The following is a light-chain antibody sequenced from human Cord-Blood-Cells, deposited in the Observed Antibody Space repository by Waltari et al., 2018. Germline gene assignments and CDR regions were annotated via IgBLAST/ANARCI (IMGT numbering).Light chain of an antibody. CDR2: WAS. CDR1: QSVLYSSNNKHY. V-gene: IGKV4-1*01. J-gene: IGKJ4*01. Sequence: IVITQSPDSLGLSLGERDTIHCKSSQSVLYSSNNKHYLAWYHQKPGQPPKLLIYWASTRESGVPDRFSGSGSWTDFTLTISSLQAEDVAVYYCQQYYSTPLTFGGGTKVEIK. CDR3: QQYYSTPLT.